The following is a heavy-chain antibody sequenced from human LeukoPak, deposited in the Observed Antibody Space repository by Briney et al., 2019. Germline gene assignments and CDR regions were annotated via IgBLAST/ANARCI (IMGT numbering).Heavy chain of an antibody. CDR1: GFTFSNYA. V-gene: IGHV3-23*01. CDR2: ISGSGGRT. CDR3: ARDRLWSSGWIGSELLDAFDI. J-gene: IGHJ3*02. D-gene: IGHD6-19*01. Sequence: GGSLRLSCAASGFTFSNYAMSWVRQAPGKGLEWVSVISGSGGRTYYEDSVRGRFTISRDNSKSTLSLQTNSLRAEDTAVYYCARDRLWSSGWIGSELLDAFDIWGQGTMVTVSS.